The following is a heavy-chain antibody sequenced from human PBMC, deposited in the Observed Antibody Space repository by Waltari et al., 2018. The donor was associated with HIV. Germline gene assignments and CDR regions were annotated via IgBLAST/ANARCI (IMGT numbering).Heavy chain of an antibody. J-gene: IGHJ4*02. D-gene: IGHD2-2*01. Sequence: QVQLVESGGGVVQPGRSLRLSCAASGFTFSNYAMHWVRQAPGKGVEWVAGISYDGSNKYYADSVKGRFTISRDNSKNTLYLQMNSLRAEDTAVYYCARDPQYCSSTSCSYYFDYWGQGTLVTVSS. CDR1: GFTFSNYA. CDR2: ISYDGSNK. CDR3: ARDPQYCSSTSCSYYFDY. V-gene: IGHV3-30-3*01.